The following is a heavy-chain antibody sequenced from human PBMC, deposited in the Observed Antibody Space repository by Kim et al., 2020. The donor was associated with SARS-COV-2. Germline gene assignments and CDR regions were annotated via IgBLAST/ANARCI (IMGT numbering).Heavy chain of an antibody. Sequence: SHIHYADAVKGRFTISKDNTKNSVYLQMNSLRAEDTAMYYCATSIAGAQWGQGTPVTVSS. D-gene: IGHD1-26*01. CDR3: ATSIAGAQ. J-gene: IGHJ1*01. V-gene: IGHV3-21*01. CDR2: SHI.